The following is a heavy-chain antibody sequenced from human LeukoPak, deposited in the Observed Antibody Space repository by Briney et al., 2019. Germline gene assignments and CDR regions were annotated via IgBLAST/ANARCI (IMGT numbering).Heavy chain of an antibody. J-gene: IGHJ4*02. Sequence: TSETLSLTCTVSGGSISNNYWSWIRQHPGKGLEWIGYIYYSGSTYYNPSLKSRVTISVDASKNQFSLRLSSVTAADTAVYYCAREPRSPGGRGRPFDFWGQGSLVTVSS. CDR1: GGSISNNY. V-gene: IGHV4-59*01. CDR3: AREPRSPGGRGRPFDF. D-gene: IGHD2-15*01. CDR2: IYYSGST.